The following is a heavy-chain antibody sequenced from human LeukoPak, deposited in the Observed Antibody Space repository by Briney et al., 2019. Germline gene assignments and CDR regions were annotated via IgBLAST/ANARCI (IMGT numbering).Heavy chain of an antibody. Sequence: PSQTLSLTCTVSGGSISSYYWSWIRQPPGKGLEWIGYIYYSGSTYYNPSLKSRVTISVDTSKNQFSLKLSSVTAADTAVYYCARDCPQARWFGERGFDPWGQGTLVTVSS. CDR3: ARDCPQARWFGERGFDP. D-gene: IGHD3-10*01. CDR1: GGSISSYY. CDR2: IYYSGST. J-gene: IGHJ5*02. V-gene: IGHV4-59*12.